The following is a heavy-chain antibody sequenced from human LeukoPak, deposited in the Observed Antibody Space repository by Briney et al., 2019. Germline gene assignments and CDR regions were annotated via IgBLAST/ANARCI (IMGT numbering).Heavy chain of an antibody. D-gene: IGHD6-13*01. V-gene: IGHV4-31*03. Sequence: PSQTLSLTCTVSGGSISSGGYYWSWIRQHPGKGLEWIGYIYYSGSTYYNPSLKSRVTISVDTSKNQFSLKLSSVTAADTAVYYCARWGESSSWYHSDPYWGQGTLVTVSS. CDR3: ARWGESSSWYHSDPY. CDR2: IYYSGST. CDR1: GGSISSGGYY. J-gene: IGHJ4*02.